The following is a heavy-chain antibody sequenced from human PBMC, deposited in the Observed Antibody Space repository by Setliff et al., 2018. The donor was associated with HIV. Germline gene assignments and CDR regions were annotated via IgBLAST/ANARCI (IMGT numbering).Heavy chain of an antibody. D-gene: IGHD3-16*02. V-gene: IGHV4-34*01. CDR2: INHSGST. Sequence: SETLSLTCAVYGGSFNGYSWSWIRLPPGKGLEWIGEINHSGSTNYNPSLKSRVTISVDTSKSQFSLKLSSVTAADTALYYCARGSDYIWGNYRFPFDYWGQGTLVTVSS. J-gene: IGHJ4*02. CDR1: GGSFNGYS. CDR3: ARGSDYIWGNYRFPFDY.